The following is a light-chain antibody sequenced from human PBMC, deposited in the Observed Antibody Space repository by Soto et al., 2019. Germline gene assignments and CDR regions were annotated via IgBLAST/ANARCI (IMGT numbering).Light chain of an antibody. CDR3: ASYVTGATYV. CDR1: SSDVGGYNY. V-gene: IGLV2-14*01. J-gene: IGLJ1*01. Sequence: QSALTQPASVSVSLGQSITISCSGTSSDVGGYNYVSWYQLHPGKAPKLMIHEVSERPSGVSHRFSGSKSGNTASLTISGLQAEDEADYYCASYVTGATYVFGSGTKVTVL. CDR2: EVS.